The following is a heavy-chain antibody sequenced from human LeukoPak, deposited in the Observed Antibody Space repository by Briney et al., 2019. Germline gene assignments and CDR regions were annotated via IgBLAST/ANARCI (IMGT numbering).Heavy chain of an antibody. J-gene: IGHJ5*02. CDR1: GYTFTSYG. V-gene: IGHV1-18*01. CDR2: ISAYNGNT. CDR3: ARDGYFDWLLPLGWFDP. Sequence: ASVKVSCKASGYTFTSYGISWVRQAPGQGLEWMGWISAYNGNTNYAQKLQGRVTMTTDTSTSTAYMELRSLRSGDTAVYYCARDGYFDWLLPLGWFDPWGQGTLVTVSS. D-gene: IGHD3-9*01.